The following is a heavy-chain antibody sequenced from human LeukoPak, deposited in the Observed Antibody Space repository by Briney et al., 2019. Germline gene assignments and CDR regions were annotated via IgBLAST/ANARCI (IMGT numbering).Heavy chain of an antibody. J-gene: IGHJ5*02. CDR1: GGSFSGYY. CDR2: INTSGNI. Sequence: SETLSLTCAVYGGSFSGYYWSWIRQPAGKGLEWIGRINTSGNINYNPSLKSRVTLSVDTSNNQFPLKLSSLTAADTAVYYCARGLSSSWYWFDTWGQGTLVTVSS. D-gene: IGHD2-2*01. CDR3: ARGLSSSWYWFDT. V-gene: IGHV4-59*10.